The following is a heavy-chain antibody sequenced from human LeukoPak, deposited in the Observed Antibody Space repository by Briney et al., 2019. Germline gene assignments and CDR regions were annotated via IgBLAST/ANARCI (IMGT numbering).Heavy chain of an antibody. CDR1: GGSISSSSYY. CDR2: IYYSGST. CDR3: ASGWLQVYYYGMDV. J-gene: IGHJ6*02. Sequence: SSETLSLTCTVSGGSISSSSYYWGWIRQPPGKGLEWIGRIYYSGSTYYNPSLKSRVTISVDTSKNQFSLKLGSVTAADTAVYYCASGWLQVYYYGMDVWGQGTTVTVSS. V-gene: IGHV4-39*01. D-gene: IGHD5-24*01.